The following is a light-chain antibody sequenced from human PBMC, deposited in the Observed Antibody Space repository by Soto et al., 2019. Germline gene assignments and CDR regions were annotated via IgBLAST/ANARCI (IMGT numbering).Light chain of an antibody. CDR1: HNINNY. V-gene: IGKV1-39*01. J-gene: IGKJ1*01. Sequence: DIQMTQSPSSLSASVGDRVTMTCRASHNINNYLNWYQQKPGKAPKLLIFDAANLETGIPSRFSGSGSGTDFTLSVSNLQPEDFATYYWQQTYRTPPWTFGQGTKVEI. CDR2: DAA. CDR3: QQTYRTPPWT.